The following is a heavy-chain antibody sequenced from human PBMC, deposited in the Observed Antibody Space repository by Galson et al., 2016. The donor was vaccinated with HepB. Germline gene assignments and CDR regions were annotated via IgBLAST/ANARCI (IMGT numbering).Heavy chain of an antibody. CDR2: IYHSGST. CDR3: AGYFDH. CDR1: GDSISNDGNY. V-gene: IGHV4-31*03. J-gene: IGHJ4*02. Sequence: TLSLTCTVSGDSISNDGNYWSWTRQHPGKGLEFIGYIYHSGSTYYNPSLRSRVTISVDTSENQFSLKLSSVTAADTAVYYCAGYFDHWGQGILATVSS.